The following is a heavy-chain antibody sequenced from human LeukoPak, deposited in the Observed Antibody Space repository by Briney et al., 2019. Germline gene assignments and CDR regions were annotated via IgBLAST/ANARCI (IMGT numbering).Heavy chain of an antibody. V-gene: IGHV3-23*01. CDR3: AKDHVVVVAAIGY. CDR2: ISGSGGST. J-gene: IGHJ4*02. CDR1: GLTFSSYA. Sequence: GGSLRLSWAASGLTFSSYAMSWVRQDPGKGLEWVSAISGSGGSTYYADSVKGRFTISRDNSKNTLYLQMNSLRAEDTAVYYCAKDHVVVVAAIGYWGQGTLVTVSS. D-gene: IGHD2-15*01.